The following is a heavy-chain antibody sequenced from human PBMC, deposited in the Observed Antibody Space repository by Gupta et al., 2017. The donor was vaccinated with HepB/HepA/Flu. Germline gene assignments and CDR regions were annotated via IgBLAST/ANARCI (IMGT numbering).Heavy chain of an antibody. V-gene: IGHV3-30*18. J-gene: IGHJ4*02. CDR1: GFTFTNYG. CDR2: ISHDGSNK. D-gene: IGHD2-21*01. Sequence: QVQLVESGGGVVQHGRSLRLSCAASGFTFTNYGMHWVRQAPGKGLEWVALISHDGSNKYYVDSVKGRFTISRDKSKNTVYLQMNSLRVEDTAVYYCAKRKDSYFDYWGQGTLVTVSS. CDR3: AKRKDSYFDY.